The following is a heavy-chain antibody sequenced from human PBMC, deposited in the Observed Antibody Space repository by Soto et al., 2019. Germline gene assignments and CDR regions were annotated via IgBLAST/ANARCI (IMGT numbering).Heavy chain of an antibody. V-gene: IGHV1-18*04. CDR2: ISAYNGNT. CDR3: AGSPRAILGVGTFDY. D-gene: IGHD3-3*01. CDR1: GDTFTSYG. Sequence: QVQLVQSGAEVKKPGASVKVSCKASGDTFTSYGISWVRQAPGQGLEWMGWISAYNGNTNYAQKLQGRVTMTTDTSTSTAFMALRSLSSDATAVYYCAGSPRAILGVGTFDYWGQGTLVTVCS. J-gene: IGHJ4*02.